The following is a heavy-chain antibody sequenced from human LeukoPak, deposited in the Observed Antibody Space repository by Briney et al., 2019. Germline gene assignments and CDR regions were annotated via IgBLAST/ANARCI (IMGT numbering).Heavy chain of an antibody. CDR1: GFTFSSFA. Sequence: PGGSLRLSCAASGFTFSSFAMNWVRQAPGKGLEWLSTISDSGGGTYNADSVKGRFTISRDNSKNSLYLQMNSLRAEDTAVYYCARDLTPYYYYDSSGYYDHNWFDPWGQGTLVTVSS. CDR3: ARDLTPYYYYDSSGYYDHNWFDP. V-gene: IGHV3-23*01. J-gene: IGHJ5*02. D-gene: IGHD3-22*01. CDR2: ISDSGGGT.